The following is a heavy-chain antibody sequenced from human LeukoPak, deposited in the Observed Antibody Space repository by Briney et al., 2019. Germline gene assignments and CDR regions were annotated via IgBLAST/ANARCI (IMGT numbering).Heavy chain of an antibody. D-gene: IGHD3-22*01. V-gene: IGHV4-4*07. J-gene: IGHJ4*02. Sequence: SETLSLTCTVSGGSITSYYWSWIRQPAGKGLEWIGRIYTSGSTNYNPSLKSRVTMSVDTSKNQFSLKLSSVTAADTAVYYCAREHDSSGYLYYFDYWGQGTLVTVSS. CDR3: AREHDSSGYLYYFDY. CDR1: GGSITSYY. CDR2: IYTSGST.